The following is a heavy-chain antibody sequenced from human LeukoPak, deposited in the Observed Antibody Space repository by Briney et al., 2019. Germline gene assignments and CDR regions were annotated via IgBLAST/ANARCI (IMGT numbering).Heavy chain of an antibody. V-gene: IGHV4-38-2*02. Sequence: SETLSLTCTVSGYSISSGYYWGWIRQPPGKGLEWIGSIYHSGSTYYNPSLKSRVTISVDTSKNQFSLKLSSVTAADTAVYYCARSLGCSGSCYEPNWFDPWGQGTLVTVSS. J-gene: IGHJ5*02. D-gene: IGHD2-15*01. CDR1: GYSISSGYY. CDR2: IYHSGST. CDR3: ARSLGCSGSCYEPNWFDP.